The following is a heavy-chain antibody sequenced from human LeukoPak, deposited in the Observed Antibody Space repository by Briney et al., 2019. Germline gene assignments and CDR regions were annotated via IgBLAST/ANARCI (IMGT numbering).Heavy chain of an antibody. CDR3: ARGVYCSSTSCYSGLGYYYYYMDV. Sequence: ASVNVSCKASGYTFTGYYMHWVRQAPGQGLEWMGWINPNSGGTNYAQKFQGRVTMTRDTSISTAYMELSRLRSDDTAVYFCARGVYCSSTSCYSGLGYYYYYMDVWGKGTTVTVSS. CDR2: INPNSGGT. J-gene: IGHJ6*03. V-gene: IGHV1-2*02. D-gene: IGHD2-2*02. CDR1: GYTFTGYY.